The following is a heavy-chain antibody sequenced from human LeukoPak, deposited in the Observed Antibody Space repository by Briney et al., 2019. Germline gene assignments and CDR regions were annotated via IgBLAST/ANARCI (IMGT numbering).Heavy chain of an antibody. V-gene: IGHV4-34*01. CDR3: ARGPPPDFDC. CDR1: GGSFSCYY. J-gene: IGHJ4*02. CDR2: INHSGST. Sequence: SETLSLTCAIYGGSFSCYYWSWIRQPPGKGLEWIGEINHSGSTNYNPSLKSRVTISVDTSKSQFSLKLSSVTAADTAVYYCARGPPPDFDCWGQGTLVTVSS.